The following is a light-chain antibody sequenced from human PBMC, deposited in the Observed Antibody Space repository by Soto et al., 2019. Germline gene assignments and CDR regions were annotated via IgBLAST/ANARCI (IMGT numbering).Light chain of an antibody. CDR1: QSVSSSY. Sequence: EIVLTQSPGTLSLYPGERATLYSRASQSVSSSYLAWYQQKPGQAPRLLMYDASNRATGIPARFSGSGSGTDFTLTISSLEPEDFAVYYCQQRSNLPRTFGQGTKVDI. CDR2: DAS. V-gene: IGKV3D-20*02. J-gene: IGKJ1*01. CDR3: QQRSNLPRT.